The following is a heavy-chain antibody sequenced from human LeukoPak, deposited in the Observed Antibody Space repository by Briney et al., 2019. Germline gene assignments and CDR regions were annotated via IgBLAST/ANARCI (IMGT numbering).Heavy chain of an antibody. CDR3: AKRITMVRGVSRGYYYGMAV. CDR1: GFTFSSYA. V-gene: IGHV3-23*01. J-gene: IGHJ6*04. D-gene: IGHD3-10*01. CDR2: ISGSGGST. Sequence: GGSLRLSCAASGFTFSSYAMSWVRQAPGKGLEWVSAISGSGGSTYYADSVKGRFTISRDNSKNTLYLQMNSLRAEDTAVYYCAKRITMVRGVSRGYYYGMAVWGKGTTVTVSS.